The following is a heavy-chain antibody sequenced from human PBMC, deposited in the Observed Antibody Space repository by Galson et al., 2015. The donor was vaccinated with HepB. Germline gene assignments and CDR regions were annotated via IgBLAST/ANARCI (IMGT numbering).Heavy chain of an antibody. CDR2: IGDDSRDK. CDR3: ARDLGMDV. Sequence: SLRLSCAASGFTFNTYNMNWVRQAPGKGLEWVSSIGDDSRDKYYADSVKGRFTISRDDSKNSLYLQMNSLRAEDTAVYYCARDLGMDVWGQGTTVTVSS. CDR1: GFTFNTYN. J-gene: IGHJ6*02. V-gene: IGHV3-21*01.